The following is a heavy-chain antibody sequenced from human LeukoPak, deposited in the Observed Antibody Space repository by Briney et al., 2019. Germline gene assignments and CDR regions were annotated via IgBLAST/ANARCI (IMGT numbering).Heavy chain of an antibody. D-gene: IGHD3-16*01. J-gene: IGHJ3*02. CDR3: ATYFAGAETFDI. V-gene: IGHV5-51*01. CDR1: GYSFTNYW. CDR2: IFPGDSDT. Sequence: GESLKISCKGSGYSFTNYWIGWVRQKPGKGLEWMGLIFPGDSDTKYSPSFEGHVTISADKSISTAYLQWSSLKASDTAMYYCATYFAGAETFDIWGQGTMVTVSS.